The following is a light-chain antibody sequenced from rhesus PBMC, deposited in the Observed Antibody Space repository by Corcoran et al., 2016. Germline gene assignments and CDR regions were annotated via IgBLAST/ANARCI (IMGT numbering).Light chain of an antibody. CDR2: EAS. V-gene: IGKV1-21*01. Sequence: DIQMTQSPSSLSASVGDRVTITCRASQGITNDLAWYQQKPGETPKLLIYEASSLQSGIPSRFSGSGSGTDFTLTISSLQSEDFATYYCQHYYSMPYSFGQGTKVGIK. J-gene: IGKJ2*01. CDR1: QGITND. CDR3: QHYYSMPYS.